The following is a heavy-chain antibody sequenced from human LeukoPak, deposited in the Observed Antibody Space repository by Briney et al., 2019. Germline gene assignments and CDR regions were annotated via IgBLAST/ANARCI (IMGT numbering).Heavy chain of an antibody. CDR2: IYYSGST. Sequence: SETLSLTCTVSGGSISSSIYYWGWIRQPPGKGLEWIGSIYYSGSTYYNPSLKSRVTISVDTSKSQFSLKLSSVTAADTAVYXXXXXXRGKSSGGRWYFDYWGQGTLVTVSS. V-gene: IGHV4-39*01. D-gene: IGHD6-19*01. J-gene: IGHJ4*02. CDR1: GGSISSSIYY. CDR3: XXXXRGKSSGGRWYFDY.